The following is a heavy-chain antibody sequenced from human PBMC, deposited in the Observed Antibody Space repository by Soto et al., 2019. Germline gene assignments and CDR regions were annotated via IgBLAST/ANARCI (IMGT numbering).Heavy chain of an antibody. V-gene: IGHV3-21*04. D-gene: IGHD7-27*01. Sequence: PGGSLRLSCVGSGFTFSTYSINWVRQAPGKGLEWVSSISSRSDIYYADSVKGRFTISRDNSRRTLHLQMDSLRAEDAAVYFCVRRDINANTNWGAFDVWGQGTVVTVSS. CDR1: GFTFSTYS. J-gene: IGHJ3*01. CDR2: ISSRSDI. CDR3: VRRDINANTNWGAFDV.